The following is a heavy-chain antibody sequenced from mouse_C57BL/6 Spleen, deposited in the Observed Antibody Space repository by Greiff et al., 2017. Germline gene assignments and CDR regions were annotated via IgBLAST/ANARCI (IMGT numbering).Heavy chain of an antibody. CDR2: IHPSDSDT. CDR1: GYTFTSYW. CDR3: AISHGYYQAWFAY. D-gene: IGHD2-3*01. V-gene: IGHV1-74*01. J-gene: IGHJ3*01. Sequence: QVQLKEPGAELVKPGASVTVSCTASGYTFTSYWMHWVKQRPGQDLEWIGRIHPSDSDTNYNQKFKGKATLTVDKSSSTAYMQLISLSSEDSAVYYCAISHGYYQAWFAYWGQGTLVTVSA.